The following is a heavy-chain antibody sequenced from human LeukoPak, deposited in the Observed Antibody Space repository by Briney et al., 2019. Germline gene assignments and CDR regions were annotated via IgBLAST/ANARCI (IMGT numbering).Heavy chain of an antibody. J-gene: IGHJ4*02. CDR1: GFTFSNYA. Sequence: GGSLRLSCAASGFTFSNYAMSWVRQAPGKGLEWVSTISGTGGSTYYADSVQGRFTISRDNSKNTLYLQMYNLRAEDTALYYCAGGIQVWLRYDYWGQGTLVTVSS. CDR3: AGGIQVWLRYDY. CDR2: ISGTGGST. D-gene: IGHD5-18*01. V-gene: IGHV3-23*01.